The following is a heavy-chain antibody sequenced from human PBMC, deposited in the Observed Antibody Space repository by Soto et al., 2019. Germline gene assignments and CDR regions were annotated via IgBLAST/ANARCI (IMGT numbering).Heavy chain of an antibody. J-gene: IGHJ4*02. CDR3: ARVSFGGYDLLIADYHFDY. CDR2: IYYSGST. Sequence: SETLSLTCTVSGGSISSYYWSWIRQPPGKGLEWIGYIYYSGSTNYNPSLKSRVTISVDTSKNQFSLKLSSVTAADTAVYYCARVSFGGYDLLIADYHFDYWGQGTLVTVSS. D-gene: IGHD5-12*01. V-gene: IGHV4-59*08. CDR1: GGSISSYY.